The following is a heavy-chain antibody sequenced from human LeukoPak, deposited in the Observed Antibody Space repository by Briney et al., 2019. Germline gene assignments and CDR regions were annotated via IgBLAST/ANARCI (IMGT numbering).Heavy chain of an antibody. V-gene: IGHV3-66*01. CDR2: LYSGGIT. CDR1: GFSASSNY. J-gene: IGHJ4*02. D-gene: IGHD5-12*01. CDR3: VKKGVVAPTGDYYFDF. Sequence: PGGSLRLSCAASGFSASSNYMGWVRQAPGKGLEWVSLLYSGGITHYADSVKGRFTISRDNAKNRLYLQMSSLRAENTAVYYCVKKGVVAPTGDYYFDFWGQGTLVTVSS.